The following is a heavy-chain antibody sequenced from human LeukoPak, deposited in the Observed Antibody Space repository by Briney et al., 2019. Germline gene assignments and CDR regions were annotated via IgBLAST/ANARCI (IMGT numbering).Heavy chain of an antibody. CDR1: GFTVSSNY. V-gene: IGHV3-66*01. J-gene: IGHJ4*02. CDR2: IYSGGST. Sequence: GGSLRLSCAASGFTVSSNYMTWVRQAPGKGLEWVSVIYSGGSTYYADSVKGRFTISRDNSKNTLYLQMNSLRAEDTAVYYCARGPPYCGGDCYYFDYWGQGTLVTVSS. D-gene: IGHD2-21*02. CDR3: ARGPPYCGGDCYYFDY.